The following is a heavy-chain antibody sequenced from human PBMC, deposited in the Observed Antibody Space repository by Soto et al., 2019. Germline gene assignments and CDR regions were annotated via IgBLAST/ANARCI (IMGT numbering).Heavy chain of an antibody. CDR2: INPSGGSR. CDR3: VRDRDIVVVVAASVPDGMDV. V-gene: IGHV1-46*01. J-gene: IGHJ6*02. D-gene: IGHD2-15*01. Sequence: ASVKVSCKASGYTFTSYHMHWVRQAPGQGLEWMGIINPSGGSRSYAQKFQGRVTLTRDTSTSTVSMALGRLRSEDTAVYDGVRDRDIVVVVAASVPDGMDVWGQGPTVTVSS. CDR1: GYTFTSYH.